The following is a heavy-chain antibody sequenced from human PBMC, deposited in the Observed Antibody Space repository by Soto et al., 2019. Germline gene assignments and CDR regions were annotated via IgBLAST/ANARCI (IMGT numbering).Heavy chain of an antibody. Sequence: PGGSLRLSCAASGFTFSSYWMHWVRQAPGKGLVWVSRINSDGSSTSYADSVKGRFTISRDNAKNTLYLQMNSLRAEDTAVYYCARDWSHGGYSTQNWFDPCGQGTLVTVSS. CDR2: INSDGSST. D-gene: IGHD5-18*01. V-gene: IGHV3-74*01. J-gene: IGHJ5*02. CDR1: GFTFSSYW. CDR3: ARDWSHGGYSTQNWFDP.